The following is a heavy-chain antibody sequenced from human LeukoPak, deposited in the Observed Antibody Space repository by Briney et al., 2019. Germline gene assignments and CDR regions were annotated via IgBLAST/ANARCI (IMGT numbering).Heavy chain of an antibody. CDR3: AKNGQSGFSFDP. J-gene: IGHJ5*02. D-gene: IGHD1-26*01. CDR2: GNHNGGT. V-gene: IGHV4-34*01. Sequence: SETLSLTCAVYGGSFNGYYWSWIRQPPGKGLEWIGEGNHNGGTKYNPSLKSRVTISADSSKNQFSLKLSSVTAADTAVYYCAKNGQSGFSFDPWGQGTLVTVSS. CDR1: GGSFNGYY.